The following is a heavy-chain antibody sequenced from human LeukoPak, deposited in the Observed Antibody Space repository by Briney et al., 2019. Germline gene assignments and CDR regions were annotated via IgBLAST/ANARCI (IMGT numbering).Heavy chain of an antibody. CDR2: ICGSGGST. D-gene: IGHD2-2*01. J-gene: IGHJ6*02. CDR1: GFTLSSYA. CDR3: ANSVVPAAAGDYGMDV. Sequence: GGSLRLSRAASGFTLSSYAMSWVRQAPGKGLEWVSAICGSGGSTYYADSVKGRFTISRDNSKNTLYLQMNSLRAEDTAVYYCANSVVPAAAGDYGMDVWGQGTTVTVSS. V-gene: IGHV3-23*01.